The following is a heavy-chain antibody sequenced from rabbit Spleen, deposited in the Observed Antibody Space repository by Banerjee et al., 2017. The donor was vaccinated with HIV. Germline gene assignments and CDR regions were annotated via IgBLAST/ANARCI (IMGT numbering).Heavy chain of an antibody. V-gene: IGHV1S45*01. D-gene: IGHD8-1*01. J-gene: IGHJ6*01. CDR1: GFTISGTYW. Sequence: QEQLTESGGGLVQPEGSLTLTCTASGFTISGTYWMCWVRQAPGKGLEWIACINGVTGRAVYATWAKGRFTFSKTSSTTVTLQMTSLTAADTATYFCARDTGTSFSTYGMDLWGPGTLVTVS. CDR3: ARDTGTSFSTYGMDL. CDR2: INGVTGRA.